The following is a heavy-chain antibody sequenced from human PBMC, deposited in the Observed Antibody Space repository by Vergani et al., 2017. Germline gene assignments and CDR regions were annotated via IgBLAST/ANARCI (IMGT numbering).Heavy chain of an antibody. CDR3: ARRGWGSSVGYFDY. J-gene: IGHJ4*02. V-gene: IGHV4-61*02. D-gene: IGHD6-6*01. Sequence: QVQLQESGPGLVKPSQTLSLTCTVSGGSISSGSYYWSWIRQPAGKGLEWIGRIYTSGSTNYNPSLKSRVTMSVDTSKNQFSLKLSSVTAADTAVYYCARRGWGSSVGYFDYWGQGTLVTVSS. CDR2: IYTSGST. CDR1: GGSISSGSYY.